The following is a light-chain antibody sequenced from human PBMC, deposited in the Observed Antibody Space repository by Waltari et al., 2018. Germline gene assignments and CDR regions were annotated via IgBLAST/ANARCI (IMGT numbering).Light chain of an antibody. Sequence: QSALTQPASVSGSPGQSITITCTGTSDDIGDYNYVSWYQQLPGKAPKLIIYEVTTRPSGVSDRFSGSKSGNTASLTISGLLPDDEAQYHCSSYTLSSSLVLFGGGTKVTVL. V-gene: IGLV2-14*01. J-gene: IGLJ2*01. CDR1: SDDIGDYNY. CDR3: SSYTLSSSLVL. CDR2: EVT.